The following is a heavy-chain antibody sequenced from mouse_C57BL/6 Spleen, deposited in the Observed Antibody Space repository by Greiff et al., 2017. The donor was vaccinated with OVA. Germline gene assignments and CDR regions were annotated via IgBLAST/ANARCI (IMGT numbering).Heavy chain of an antibody. V-gene: IGHV14-2*01. CDR1: GFNINDYY. Sequence: VQLQQSGAELVKPGASVKLSCTASGFNINDYYMHWVKQRPEQGLEWIGRIEPEDGDTKYAPKFQGKATFTADTSSNTAYLQLSSLTSEDTAVYYCARGAGTDWCFDDWGTGTTVTVSA. CDR3: ARGAGTDWCFDD. CDR2: IEPEDGDT. D-gene: IGHD4-1*01. J-gene: IGHJ1*03.